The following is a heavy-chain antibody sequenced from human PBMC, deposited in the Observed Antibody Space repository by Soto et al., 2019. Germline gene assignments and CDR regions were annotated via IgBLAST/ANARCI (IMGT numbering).Heavy chain of an antibody. CDR3: ARGLQAIFGVVRNYYFDY. J-gene: IGHJ4*02. CDR2: ISGSGGST. D-gene: IGHD3-3*01. V-gene: IGHV3-23*01. Sequence: GGSLRLSCAASGFTFSSYAMSWVRQAPGKGLEWVSAISGSGGSTYYADSVKGRFTISRDNSKNTLYLQMNSLRAEDTAVYYCARGLQAIFGVVRNYYFDYWGQGTLVTVSS. CDR1: GFTFSSYA.